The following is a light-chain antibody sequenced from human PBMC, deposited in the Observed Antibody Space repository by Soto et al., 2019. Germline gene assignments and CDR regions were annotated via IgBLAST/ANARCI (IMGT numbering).Light chain of an antibody. Sequence: QSVLTQPRSVSGSPGQSVTISCTGTSSDVGGYNYVSWYQQHPGKAPNVMIYDVSERPSGVPDRFSGSKSGNTASLTISGLQAEDEADYYCCSYAGSPRYVLGTGTKLTVL. CDR2: DVS. J-gene: IGLJ1*01. CDR3: CSYAGSPRYV. V-gene: IGLV2-11*01. CDR1: SSDVGGYNY.